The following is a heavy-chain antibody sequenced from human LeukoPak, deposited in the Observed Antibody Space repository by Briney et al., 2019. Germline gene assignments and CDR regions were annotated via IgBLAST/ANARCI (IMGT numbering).Heavy chain of an antibody. D-gene: IGHD3-22*01. Sequence: PSETLSLTCTVSGGSISSYYWSWIRQPPGKGLEWIGYIYYSGSTNYNPSLKSRVTISVDTSKNQFSLKLSSVIAADTAVYYCARDAIVRTWGQGNLVTVSS. J-gene: IGHJ5*02. CDR1: GGSISSYY. V-gene: IGHV4-59*12. CDR2: IYYSGST. CDR3: ARDAIVRT.